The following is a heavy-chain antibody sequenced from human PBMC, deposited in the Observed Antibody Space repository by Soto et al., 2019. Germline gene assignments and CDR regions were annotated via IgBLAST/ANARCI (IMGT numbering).Heavy chain of an antibody. D-gene: IGHD3-22*01. CDR2: IFHDGNT. CDR3: ARSWDYYDSSGLDY. Sequence: SETLSLTCAVSGASIGSGGWWSWVRQPPGKGLEWIAEIFHDGNTNYSPSLKSRVTISVDTSKNQFSLKLSSVTAADTAVYYCARSWDYYDSSGLDYWGQGTLVTVSS. J-gene: IGHJ4*02. CDR1: GASIGSGGW. V-gene: IGHV4-4*02.